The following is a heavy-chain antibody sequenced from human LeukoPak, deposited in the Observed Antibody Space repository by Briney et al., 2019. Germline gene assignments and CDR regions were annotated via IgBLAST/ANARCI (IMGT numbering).Heavy chain of an antibody. CDR2: IKTDGSDK. CDR3: ARDSLIQYGSGSYWGFDY. V-gene: IGHV3-7*03. CDR1: GFIFSNYW. J-gene: IGHJ4*02. D-gene: IGHD3-10*01. Sequence: GGSLRLSCAACGFIFSNYWMSWVRQAPGKGPKWVGDIKTDGSDKYYVGSVKGRFTISRDNAKNSLYLQMNSLRAEDTAVHYCARDSLIQYGSGSYWGFDYWGQGILVTVSS.